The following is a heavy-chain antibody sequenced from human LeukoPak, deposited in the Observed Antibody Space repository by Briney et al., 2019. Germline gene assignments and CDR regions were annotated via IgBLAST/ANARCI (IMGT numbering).Heavy chain of an antibody. V-gene: IGHV3-9*01. Sequence: PGGSLRLSCAASGFTFDDYAMHWVRQAPGKGLEWVSGISWNSGSIGYADSVKGRFTISRDNAKNSLYLQMNSLRAEDTALYYCAKDMVAPLGDDAFDIWGQGTMVTVSS. D-gene: IGHD2-15*01. J-gene: IGHJ3*02. CDR3: AKDMVAPLGDDAFDI. CDR1: GFTFDDYA. CDR2: ISWNSGSI.